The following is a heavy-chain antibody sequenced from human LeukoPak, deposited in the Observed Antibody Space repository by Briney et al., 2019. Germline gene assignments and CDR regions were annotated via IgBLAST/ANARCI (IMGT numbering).Heavy chain of an antibody. CDR3: ARGGFWSGYYNYYGMDV. CDR2: ISSSGITI. V-gene: IGHV3-48*03. Sequence: GSLRLSCAASGFTFNNYEMNWVRQAPGKGLECVSYISSSGITIYYADSVKGRFTISRDNAKNSLYLQMNSLRAEDTAVYFCARGGFWSGYYNYYGMDVWGQGTTVTVSS. D-gene: IGHD3-3*01. J-gene: IGHJ6*02. CDR1: GFTFNNYE.